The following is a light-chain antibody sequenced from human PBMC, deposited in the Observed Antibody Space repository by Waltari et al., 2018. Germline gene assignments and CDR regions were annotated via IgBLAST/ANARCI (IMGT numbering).Light chain of an antibody. CDR3: QQADRLPLT. J-gene: IGKJ4*01. CDR2: DAS. V-gene: IGKV3-11*01. CDR1: QSVSSY. Sequence: EIVLTQSPATLSLSPGERATLSCRASQSVSSYLAWYQQKPGQAPRLLIYDASNRATGIPARFSGSGSGTDFTLTISSLEPEDFATYYCQQADRLPLTFGGGTKVEIK.